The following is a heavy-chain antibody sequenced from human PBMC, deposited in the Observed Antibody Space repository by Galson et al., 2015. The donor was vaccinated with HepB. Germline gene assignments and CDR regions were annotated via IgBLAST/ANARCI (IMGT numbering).Heavy chain of an antibody. V-gene: IGHV3-73*01. CDR2: IRSKAKSYAT. CDR3: TRPLTGGLGMDWFDP. J-gene: IGHJ5*02. CDR1: GFTFSGSA. D-gene: IGHD1-14*01. Sequence: SLRLSCAASGFTFSGSAMHWVRQASGKGLEWVGRIRSKAKSYATTYAASVKGRFTISRDDAKNTAYLQMNSLKTEDTAVYYCTRPLTGGLGMDWFDPWGHGTLVTVSS.